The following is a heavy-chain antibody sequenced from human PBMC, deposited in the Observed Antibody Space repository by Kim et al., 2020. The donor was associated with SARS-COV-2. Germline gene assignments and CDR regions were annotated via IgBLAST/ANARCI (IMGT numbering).Heavy chain of an antibody. Sequence: YPASVKDRFPISRDDSRNTLYLQMNSLKIEDIAVYYCAPGAWGSGHYFDYGGQGTLVTVSS. D-gene: IGHD7-27*01. J-gene: IGHJ4*02. CDR3: APGAWGSGHYFDY. V-gene: IGHV3-15*01.